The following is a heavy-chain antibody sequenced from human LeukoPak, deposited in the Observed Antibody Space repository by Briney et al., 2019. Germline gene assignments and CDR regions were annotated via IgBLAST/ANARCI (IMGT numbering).Heavy chain of an antibody. D-gene: IGHD6-13*01. CDR2: ISGSGGST. CDR1: GFTFSSYA. V-gene: IGHV3-23*01. CDR3: AKDGLAAAGLYYYYGMDV. J-gene: IGHJ6*02. Sequence: GGSLRLSCAASGFTFSSYAMSWVRQAPGKGLEWVSAISGSGGSTYYADSVKGRFTISRDNSKNTLYLQMNSLRAEDTAVYYCAKDGLAAAGLYYYYGMDVWGQGTTVTVSS.